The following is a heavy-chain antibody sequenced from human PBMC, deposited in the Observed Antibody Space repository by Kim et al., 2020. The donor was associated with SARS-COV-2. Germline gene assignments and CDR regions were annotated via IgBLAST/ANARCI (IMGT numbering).Heavy chain of an antibody. CDR3: ARIGNYDILTGQGYFDY. V-gene: IGHV4-39*01. J-gene: IGHJ4*02. CDR1: GGYISSSSYY. D-gene: IGHD3-9*01. CDR2: IYYSGST. Sequence: SETLSLTCTVSGGYISSSSYYWGWIRQPPGKGLEWIGSIYYSGSTYYNPSLKSRVTISVDTSKNQFSLKLSSVTAADTAVYYCARIGNYDILTGQGYFDYWGQGTLVTVSS.